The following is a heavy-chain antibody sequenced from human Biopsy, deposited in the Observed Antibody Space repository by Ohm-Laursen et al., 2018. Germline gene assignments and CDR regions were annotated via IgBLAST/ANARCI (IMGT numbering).Heavy chain of an antibody. J-gene: IGHJ2*01. Sequence: PPGTLSLTCTVSGDTISTYYWNWIRQTPGKGLEWIGYIHYTGHIRINPSLNSRATISVDTSKDQFSLKLSSLTAADTAIYYCARNRVDVVKVTTIGWNFDLWGRGTLVTVSS. D-gene: IGHD5-12*01. CDR3: ARNRVDVVKVTTIGWNFDL. CDR1: GDTISTYY. V-gene: IGHV4-59*08. CDR2: IHYTGHI.